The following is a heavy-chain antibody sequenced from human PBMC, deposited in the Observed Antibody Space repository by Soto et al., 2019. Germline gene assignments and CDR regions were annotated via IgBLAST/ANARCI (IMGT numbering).Heavy chain of an antibody. D-gene: IGHD3-3*01. CDR3: ASSTPTIFGVVPYYYYGMDV. Sequence: PSETLSLTCTVSGGSISSGDYYWSWIRQPPGKGLEWIGYIYYSGSTYYNPSLKSRVTISVDTSKNQFSLKLSSVTAADTAVYYCASSTPTIFGVVPYYYYGMDVRGQGTTVTVSS. CDR2: IYYSGST. V-gene: IGHV4-30-4*01. J-gene: IGHJ6*02. CDR1: GGSISSGDYY.